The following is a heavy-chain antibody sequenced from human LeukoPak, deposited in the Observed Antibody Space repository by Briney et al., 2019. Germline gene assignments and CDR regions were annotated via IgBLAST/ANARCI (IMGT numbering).Heavy chain of an antibody. CDR1: GYSFTSYW. Sequence: GESLKISCKGSGYSFTSYWIGWVRQMPGKGLEWMGIIYPGDSDTRYSPSFQGQVTISADKSISTAYLQWSSLKASDTAMYYCARPQYDFWSGYLNYWFDTWGQGTLVTVSS. J-gene: IGHJ5*02. V-gene: IGHV5-51*01. CDR3: ARPQYDFWSGYLNYWFDT. D-gene: IGHD3-3*01. CDR2: IYPGDSDT.